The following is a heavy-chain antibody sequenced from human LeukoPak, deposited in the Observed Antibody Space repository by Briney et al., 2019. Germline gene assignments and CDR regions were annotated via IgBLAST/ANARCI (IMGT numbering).Heavy chain of an antibody. CDR3: ARGGTYSSGLPGS. J-gene: IGHJ5*02. CDR1: GFTFSGYW. V-gene: IGHV3-74*01. Sequence: GGYLRLSCAASGFTFSGYWMHWVRQAPGKGLVWVSRINSDGSSTNYADSVKGRFTISRDNAKNTLYLQMNTLRAEDTAVYYCARGGTYSSGLPGSWGQGTLVTVSS. D-gene: IGHD5-18*01. CDR2: INSDGSST.